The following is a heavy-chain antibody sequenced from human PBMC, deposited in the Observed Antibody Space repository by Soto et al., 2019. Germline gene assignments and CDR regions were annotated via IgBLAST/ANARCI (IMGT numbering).Heavy chain of an antibody. V-gene: IGHV5-51*01. D-gene: IGHD6-6*01. Sequence: GESLKISCKGSGYSFTSYWIGWVRQMPGKGLEWMGIIYPGDSDTRYSPSFQGQVTISADKSISTAYLQWSSLKASDTAMYYCAGHGGFEYSSSSVWWAREYLKNGMDVWGQGTTVTVSS. J-gene: IGHJ6*02. CDR3: AGHGGFEYSSSSVWWAREYLKNGMDV. CDR1: GYSFTSYW. CDR2: IYPGDSDT.